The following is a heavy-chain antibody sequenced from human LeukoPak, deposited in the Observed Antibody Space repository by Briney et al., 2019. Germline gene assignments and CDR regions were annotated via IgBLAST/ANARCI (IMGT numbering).Heavy chain of an antibody. V-gene: IGHV4-34*01. Sequence: GSLRLSCAASGFTVSSNYMSWVRQAPGKGLEWLGEITHNGGTNYMPSLSGRVSVFQDVSKNQFSLKLSSVTAADTGVYYCARGNSGSHWGDHYFYMDVWGKGTTVIVSS. D-gene: IGHD1-26*01. CDR2: ITHNGGT. J-gene: IGHJ6*03. CDR1: GFTVSSNY. CDR3: ARGNSGSHWGDHYFYMDV.